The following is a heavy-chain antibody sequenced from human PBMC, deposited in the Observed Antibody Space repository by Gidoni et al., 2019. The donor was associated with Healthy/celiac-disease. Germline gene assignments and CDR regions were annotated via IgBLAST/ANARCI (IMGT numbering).Heavy chain of an antibody. CDR1: GYTFTSYG. D-gene: IGHD3-10*01. CDR3: ARDSDYYGSGSPGDY. CDR2: ISAYNGNT. J-gene: IGHJ4*02. V-gene: IGHV1-18*01. Sequence: QVQLVQSGAEVKKPGASVKVSCKASGYTFTSYGISWVRQAPGQGLEWMGRISAYNGNTNYAQKLQGRVTMTTDTSTSTAYMELRSLRSDDTAVYYCARDSDYYGSGSPGDYWGQGTLVTVSS.